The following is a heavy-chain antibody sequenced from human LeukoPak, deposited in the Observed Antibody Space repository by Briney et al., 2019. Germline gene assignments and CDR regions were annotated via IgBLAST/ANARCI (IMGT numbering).Heavy chain of an antibody. J-gene: IGHJ4*02. CDR3: AKHRWGRSGSSGSNFSPLN. D-gene: IGHD1-26*01. Sequence: SGGSLRLSCAASGFTFSTYGIHWVRQAPGKGLEWVATISYDGSNKYYADSVKGRFSISRDNSKNTVYLQMNSLRAEDTAVYYCAKHRWGRSGSSGSNFSPLNWGQGTLVTVSS. CDR2: ISYDGSNK. V-gene: IGHV3-30*18. CDR1: GFTFSTYG.